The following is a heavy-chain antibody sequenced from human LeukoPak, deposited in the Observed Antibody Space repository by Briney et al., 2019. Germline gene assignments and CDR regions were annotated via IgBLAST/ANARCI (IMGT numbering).Heavy chain of an antibody. CDR2: INHSGST. D-gene: IGHD2-15*01. Sequence: SETLSLTCAVYGGSFSGYYWSWIRQPPGKGLEWIGEINHSGSTNYNPSLKSRVTISVDTSKNQFSLKLSSVTAADTAVYYCTSRDCSGGSCYYFDYWGQGTLVTVSS. CDR3: TSRDCSGGSCYYFDY. CDR1: GGSFSGYY. V-gene: IGHV4-34*01. J-gene: IGHJ4*02.